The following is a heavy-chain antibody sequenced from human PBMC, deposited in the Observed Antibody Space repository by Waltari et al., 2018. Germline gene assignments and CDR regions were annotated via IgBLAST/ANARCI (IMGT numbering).Heavy chain of an antibody. D-gene: IGHD2-15*01. J-gene: IGHJ4*02. V-gene: IGHV3-9*01. CDR2: ISWNSGSI. CDR3: AKETYRYCSGGSCSVDY. Sequence: EVQLVESGGGLVQPGRSLRLSCAASGFTFADYAMHWVRQAPGKGLEWVSGISWNSGSIGYADSVKGRFTISRDNAKNSLYLQMNSLRAEDTALYYCAKETYRYCSGGSCSVDYWGQGTLVTVSS. CDR1: GFTFADYA.